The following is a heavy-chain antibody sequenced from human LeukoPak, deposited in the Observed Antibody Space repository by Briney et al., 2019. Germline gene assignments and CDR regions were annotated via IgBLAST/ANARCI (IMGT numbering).Heavy chain of an antibody. CDR3: AEHPSLPRGPGY. CDR1: GFTVSTNY. Sequence: TGGSLRLSCTASGFTVSTNYMSWVRQAPGKGLEWVSLIYSASSTYYADSVKGRFTISRDNSKNTLYLQMNSLRAEDTAVYYCAEHPSLPRGPGYWGQGTLVTVSS. V-gene: IGHV3-53*01. J-gene: IGHJ4*02. D-gene: IGHD3-10*01. CDR2: IYSASST.